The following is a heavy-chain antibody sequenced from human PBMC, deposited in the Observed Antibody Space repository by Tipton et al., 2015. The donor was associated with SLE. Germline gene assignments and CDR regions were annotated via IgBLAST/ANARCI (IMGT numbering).Heavy chain of an antibody. V-gene: IGHV1-69*05. CDR1: GGTFSSYA. J-gene: IGHJ3*02. CDR2: IIPIFGTA. D-gene: IGHD3-3*01. Sequence: QLVQSGPEVKKPGASVKVSCKASGGTFSSYAISWVRQAPGQGLEWMGGIIPIFGTANYAQKFQGRVTITTDESTSTAYMELSSLRSEDTAVYYCARRDRYYDFWSGADAFDIWGQGTMVTVSS. CDR3: ARRDRYYDFWSGADAFDI.